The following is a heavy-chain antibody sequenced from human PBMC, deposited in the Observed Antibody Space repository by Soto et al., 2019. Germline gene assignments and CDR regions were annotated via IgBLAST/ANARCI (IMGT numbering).Heavy chain of an antibody. CDR1: GFTFSSYA. CDR3: AKDGTVTSAFDY. J-gene: IGHJ4*02. D-gene: IGHD4-17*01. Sequence: EVQLLESGGGLVQPGGSLRLSCAASGFTFSSYAMSWVRQVPRKGLEWVSGISGSGGSTYYADSVKGRFTISRDSSKNTLYLQMNSLRAEDTAVYYCAKDGTVTSAFDYWGQGTLVTVSS. CDR2: ISGSGGST. V-gene: IGHV3-23*01.